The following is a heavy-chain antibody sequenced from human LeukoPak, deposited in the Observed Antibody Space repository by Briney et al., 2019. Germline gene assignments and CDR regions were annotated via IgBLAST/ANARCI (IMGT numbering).Heavy chain of an antibody. D-gene: IGHD3-22*01. V-gene: IGHV3-23*01. J-gene: IGHJ1*01. CDR2: ITPNADRT. CDR1: GFTFGSYG. CDR3: AIMHGYYDGSGYWVQ. Sequence: GGSLRLSCAASGFTFGSYGMSWVRQAPGKGLEWVSFITPNADRTSYADSVEGRFTISRDNPRNTLYVQMNSLRDEGTALYYCAIMHGYYDGSGYWVQWGQGTLVTVSS.